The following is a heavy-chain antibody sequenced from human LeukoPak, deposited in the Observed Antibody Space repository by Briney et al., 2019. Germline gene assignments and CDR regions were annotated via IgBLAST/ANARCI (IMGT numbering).Heavy chain of an antibody. CDR2: ISSSSSYI. CDR3: ARRYCSSTSCYNFDY. J-gene: IGHJ4*02. CDR1: GFNFSSYS. D-gene: IGHD2-2*01. V-gene: IGHV3-21*01. Sequence: VGSLTLSCAAYGFNFSSYSMNWVRQAPAIVLELISFISSSSSYIYYPDSVKGLFIFSRDNAKNSLYLQMNSLRAEDTAVYYCARRYCSSTSCYNFDYWGQGTLVTVSS.